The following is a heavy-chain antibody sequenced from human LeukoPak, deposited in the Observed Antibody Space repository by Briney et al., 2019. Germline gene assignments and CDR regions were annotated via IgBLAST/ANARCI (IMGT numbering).Heavy chain of an antibody. CDR2: IYYSGST. CDR3: ARSNCGYDSIPNYMDV. CDR1: GASISSGTSY. V-gene: IGHV4-30-4*08. J-gene: IGHJ6*03. Sequence: SETLSLTCTVSGASISSGTSYWSWIRQPPGKGLEWIGYIYYSGSTYYNPSLKSRVTISVDTSKNQFSLKLSSVTAADTAVYYCARSNCGYDSIPNYMDVWGKGTTVTVSS. D-gene: IGHD5-12*01.